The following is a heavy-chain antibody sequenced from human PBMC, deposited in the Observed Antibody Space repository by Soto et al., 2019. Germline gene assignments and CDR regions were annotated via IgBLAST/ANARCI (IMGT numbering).Heavy chain of an antibody. CDR2: IIPIFGTA. V-gene: IGHV1-69*13. CDR1: GGTFSSYA. J-gene: IGHJ5*02. D-gene: IGHD2-2*01. CDR3: AREVVPAAMSWFDP. Sequence: SVKVSCKASGGTFSSYAISWVRQAPGQGLEWMGGIIPIFGTANYAQKFQGRVTITADESTSTAYMELSSLRSEDTAVYYCAREVVPAAMSWFDPWGQGTLVTVSS.